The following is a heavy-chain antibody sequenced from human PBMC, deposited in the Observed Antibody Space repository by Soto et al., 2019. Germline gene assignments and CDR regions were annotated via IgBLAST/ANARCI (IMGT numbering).Heavy chain of an antibody. V-gene: IGHV3-23*01. CDR2: ISGSGIST. Sequence: EAPLLESGGGLVQPGGSLRLSCAASGFTFSTYPMSWVRQAPGKGLEWVSGISGSGISTYYTDSVKGRFTISRDNSKNTVFLQMNSLRDEDTAVYYCVKPPVSTASYYYYDMDGWGQGTTVTVSS. CDR1: GFTFSTYP. J-gene: IGHJ6*02. CDR3: VKPPVSTASYYYYDMDG. D-gene: IGHD4-4*01.